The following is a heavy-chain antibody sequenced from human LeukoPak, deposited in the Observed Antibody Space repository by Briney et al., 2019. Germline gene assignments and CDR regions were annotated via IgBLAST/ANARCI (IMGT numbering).Heavy chain of an antibody. V-gene: IGHV3-23*01. Sequence: PGGSLSLLYGPSGFPYSDYFMIGLGQAPGKGLEWVSGISDSGGSTYYADSVKGRCTISRDNSKNTVSLQMNNLRAEDTAVYFCASYDSLIPYWGQGTLVTVTS. J-gene: IGHJ4*02. CDR1: GFPYSDYF. CDR3: ASYDSLIPY. CDR2: ISDSGGST. D-gene: IGHD3-22*01.